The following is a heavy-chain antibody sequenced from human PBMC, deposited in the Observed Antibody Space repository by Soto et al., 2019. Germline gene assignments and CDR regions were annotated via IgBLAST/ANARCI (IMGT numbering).Heavy chain of an antibody. V-gene: IGHV3-74*01. CDR2: INTDGSST. CDR3: AKRGVDTFGLSY. J-gene: IGHJ4*02. D-gene: IGHD3-10*01. Sequence: EVQLVESGGGLVQPGGSLRLSCAVSGFTFSSFWMHWVRQAPGEGLVWVSRINTDGSSTSYADSVKGRFTISRDNAKNTLYLQMNSLRVXDTXXYYCAKRGVDTFGLSYWGQGTLVTVSS. CDR1: GFTFSSFW.